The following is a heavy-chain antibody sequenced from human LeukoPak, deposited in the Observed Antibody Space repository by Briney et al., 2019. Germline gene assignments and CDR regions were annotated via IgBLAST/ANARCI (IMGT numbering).Heavy chain of an antibody. D-gene: IGHD4-17*01. CDR2: IYSGGST. CDR1: GFTFSNYS. Sequence: GGSLRLSCAASGFTFSNYSMNWVRQAPGKGLEWVSVIYSGGSTYYADSVKGRFTISRDNSKNTLYLQMNSLRAEDTAVYYCARYVTTGYWGQGTLVTVSS. J-gene: IGHJ4*02. CDR3: ARYVTTGY. V-gene: IGHV3-66*01.